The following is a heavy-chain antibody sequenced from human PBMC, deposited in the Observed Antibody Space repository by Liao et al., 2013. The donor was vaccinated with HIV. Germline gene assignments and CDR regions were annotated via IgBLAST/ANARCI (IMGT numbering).Heavy chain of an antibody. V-gene: IGHV4-34*01. Sequence: QVQLQQWGAGLLKPSETLSLTCAVYGGSFSGYYWSWIRQPPGKGLEWIGEINHSGGTNYNPSLKSRVTISVDTSKNQFSLKLSSVTAADTAVYYCARTDQPGKIDYWGQGTLVTVSS. J-gene: IGHJ4*02. D-gene: IGHD1-14*01. CDR2: INHSGGT. CDR1: GGSFSGYY. CDR3: ARTDQPGKIDY.